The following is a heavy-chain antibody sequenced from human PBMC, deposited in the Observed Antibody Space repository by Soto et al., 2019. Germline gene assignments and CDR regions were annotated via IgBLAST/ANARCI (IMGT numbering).Heavy chain of an antibody. CDR3: ARRPNYSSGWYLWPANDAFDI. D-gene: IGHD6-19*01. Sequence: EASVKVSCTASGGTFSSYAISWVRQAPGQGLEWMGGIIPIFGTANYAQKFQGRVTITADESTSTAYMELSSLRSEDTAVYYCARRPNYSSGWYLWPANDAFDIWGQGTVVTVSS. CDR1: GGTFSSYA. V-gene: IGHV1-69*13. CDR2: IIPIFGTA. J-gene: IGHJ3*02.